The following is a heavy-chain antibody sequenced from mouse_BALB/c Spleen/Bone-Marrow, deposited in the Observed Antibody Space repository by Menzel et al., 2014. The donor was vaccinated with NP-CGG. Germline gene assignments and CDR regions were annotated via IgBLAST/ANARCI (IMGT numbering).Heavy chain of an antibody. CDR2: ILPGSGTT. V-gene: IGHV1-9*01. Sequence: VKLVESGAELMTPGASVKISCKATGYTFSSYWIERVKQRPGHGLEWIGEILPGSGTTNYNEQFKGKAAFTADTSSNTAYMQLSSLTAEDSAVYYCARGTFRYYFDYWGQGTTRTVSS. CDR3: ARGTFRYYFDY. D-gene: IGHD2-14*01. CDR1: GYTFSSYW. J-gene: IGHJ2*01.